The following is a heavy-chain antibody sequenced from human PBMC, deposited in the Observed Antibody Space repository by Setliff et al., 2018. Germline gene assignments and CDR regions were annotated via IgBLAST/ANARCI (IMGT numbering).Heavy chain of an antibody. J-gene: IGHJ3*02. V-gene: IGHV1-46*03. D-gene: IGHD3-3*01. CDR3: ARDRFYNSWSGTSITAPHDALDI. CDR2: INPSGGLT. Sequence: GASVKVSCKASGYTLTNYYMHWVRQAPGQGLEWMGIINPSGGLTRYAQKFQGRVTMTSDTSTNTVYLEVSSLRSEDTAVYFCARDRFYNSWSGTSITAPHDALDIWGQGTMVTVSS. CDR1: GYTLTNYY.